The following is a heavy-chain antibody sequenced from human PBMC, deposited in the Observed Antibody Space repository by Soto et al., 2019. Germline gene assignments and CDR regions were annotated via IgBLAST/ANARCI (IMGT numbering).Heavy chain of an antibody. J-gene: IGHJ4*02. D-gene: IGHD3-22*01. CDR1: GGSISSGDYY. Sequence: SETLSLTCTVSGGSISSGDYYWSWIRQPPGKGLEWIGCIYYSGSTYYNPSLKSRVTISVDTSKNQFSLKLSSVTAADTAVYYCASSGTYYYDSSGYYHFDYWGKGTLVTVSS. CDR3: ASSGTYYYDSSGYYHFDY. CDR2: IYYSGST. V-gene: IGHV4-30-4*01.